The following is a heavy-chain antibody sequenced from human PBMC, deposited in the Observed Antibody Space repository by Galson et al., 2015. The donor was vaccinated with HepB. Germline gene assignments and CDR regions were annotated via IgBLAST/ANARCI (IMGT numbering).Heavy chain of an antibody. Sequence: SLRLSCAASGFTFGDYAMSWFRQASGKGLEWVGRIRSKANSYATAYAASVKGRFTISRDDSKNTAYLQMNSLKTEDTAVYYCTVWFGEPNIRGRFDYWGQGTLVTVSS. CDR2: IRSKANSYAT. CDR1: GFTFGDYA. D-gene: IGHD3-10*01. CDR3: TVWFGEPNIRGRFDY. V-gene: IGHV3-73*01. J-gene: IGHJ4*02.